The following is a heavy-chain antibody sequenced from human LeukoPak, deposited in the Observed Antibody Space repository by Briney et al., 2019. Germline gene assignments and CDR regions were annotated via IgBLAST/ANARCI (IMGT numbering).Heavy chain of an antibody. D-gene: IGHD1-14*01. Sequence: SETLSLTCTVSGGSISSYYWSWIRRPPGKGLEWIGYIYYSGSTNYNPSLKSRVTISVDTSKNQFSLKLSSVTAADTAVYYCARDQDRAVSGFDYWGQGTLVTVSS. J-gene: IGHJ4*02. CDR3: ARDQDRAVSGFDY. V-gene: IGHV4-59*01. CDR2: IYYSGST. CDR1: GGSISSYY.